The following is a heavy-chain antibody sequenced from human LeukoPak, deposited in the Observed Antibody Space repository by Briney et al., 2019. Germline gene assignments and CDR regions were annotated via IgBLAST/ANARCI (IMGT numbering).Heavy chain of an antibody. D-gene: IGHD2-2*01. Sequence: RGSLRLSCAASGFTFSSYSMNWVRQAPGKGLEWVSSISSSSSYIYYADSVKGRFTISRDNAKNSLYLQMNSLRAEDTAVYYCARANADIVVVPAATESGPWGQGTMVTVSS. J-gene: IGHJ3*01. CDR2: ISSSSSYI. V-gene: IGHV3-21*01. CDR3: ARANADIVVVPAATESGP. CDR1: GFTFSSYS.